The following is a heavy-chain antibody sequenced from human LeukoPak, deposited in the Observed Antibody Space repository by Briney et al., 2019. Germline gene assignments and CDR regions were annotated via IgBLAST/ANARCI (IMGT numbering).Heavy chain of an antibody. D-gene: IGHD3-9*01. CDR3: ARGGGAVRYFDWLLDY. CDR1: GGSISSYY. Sequence: SETLSLTCTVSGGSISSYYWSWIRQPPGKGLEWIGYIYYSGSTNYNPSLKSRVTISVDTSKNQFSLKLSSVTAADTAVYYCARGGGAVRYFDWLLDYWGRGTLVTVPS. CDR2: IYYSGST. V-gene: IGHV4-59*01. J-gene: IGHJ4*02.